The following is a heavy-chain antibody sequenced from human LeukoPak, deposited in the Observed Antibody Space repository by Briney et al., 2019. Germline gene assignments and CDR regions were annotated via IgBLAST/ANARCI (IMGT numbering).Heavy chain of an antibody. D-gene: IGHD4-11*01. Sequence: RGSLRLSCAASGFSFSDFGMHWIRQAPGKGLEWVTLIRSDGSSIYYADSVKGRFTISRDNSRNTLYLQMNSLRVEDTAVYYCAKDRDEYGNDCWGQGILVTVST. CDR2: IRSDGSSI. J-gene: IGHJ4*02. V-gene: IGHV3-30*02. CDR1: GFSFSDFG. CDR3: AKDRDEYGNDC.